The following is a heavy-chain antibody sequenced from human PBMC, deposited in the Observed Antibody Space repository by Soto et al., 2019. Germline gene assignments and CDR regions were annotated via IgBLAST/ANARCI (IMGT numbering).Heavy chain of an antibody. V-gene: IGHV4-34*01. Sequence: QVQLQQWGAGLLKPSETLSLTCAVYGGSFSGYYWSWIRQPPGKGLEWIGEINHSGSTNYNQSLKSRVTVSVDTSNNQFSLKLSSVTAADTAVYYCASLCSTSCYGDYWGQGTLVTVSS. J-gene: IGHJ4*02. CDR3: ASLCSTSCYGDY. D-gene: IGHD2-2*01. CDR1: GGSFSGYY. CDR2: INHSGST.